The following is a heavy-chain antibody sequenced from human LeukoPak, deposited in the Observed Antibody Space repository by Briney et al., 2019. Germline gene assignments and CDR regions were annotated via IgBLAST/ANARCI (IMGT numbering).Heavy chain of an antibody. Sequence: PGGSLRLSCAASGFTFSSYAMHWVRQAPGKGLEWVAVISYDGSNKYYADSVKGRFTISRDNFKNTLYLQMNSLRAEDTAVYYCARADSGSYYARFDYWGQGTLVTVSS. V-gene: IGHV3-30-3*01. J-gene: IGHJ4*02. CDR1: GFTFSSYA. CDR2: ISYDGSNK. D-gene: IGHD1-26*01. CDR3: ARADSGSYYARFDY.